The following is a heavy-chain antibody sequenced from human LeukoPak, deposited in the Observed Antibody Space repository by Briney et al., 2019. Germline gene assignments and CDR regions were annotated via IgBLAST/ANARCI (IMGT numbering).Heavy chain of an antibody. D-gene: IGHD7-27*01. V-gene: IGHV4-59*02. CDR2: IYHTGST. CDR1: GGSVSDYY. CDR3: ASRKLGNDY. Sequence: SETLSLTCTISGGSVSDYYWSWIRQSPGKGLEWIGYIYHTGSTSYSPSLKSRVAISADTFQNQFSLKLSSVTAADAAVYYCASRKLGNDYWGQGTLVTVSS. J-gene: IGHJ4*02.